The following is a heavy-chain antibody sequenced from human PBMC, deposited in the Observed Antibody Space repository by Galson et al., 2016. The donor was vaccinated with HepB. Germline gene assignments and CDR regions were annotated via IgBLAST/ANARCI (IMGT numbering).Heavy chain of an antibody. CDR2: ISRSGDST. Sequence: SLRLSCAASGFTFRDYGMTWVRQAPGKGLEVVSSISRSGDSTDYADSVKGRFTISRDNSKNTLSLQMNSLTADDTAIYYCVQESTAPAVWGKGTPVTVST. CDR1: GFTFRDYG. V-gene: IGHV3-23*01. CDR3: VQESTAPAV. J-gene: IGHJ6*04. D-gene: IGHD2-2*01.